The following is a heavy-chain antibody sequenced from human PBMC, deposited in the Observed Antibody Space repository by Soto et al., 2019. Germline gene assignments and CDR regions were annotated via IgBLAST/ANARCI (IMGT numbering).Heavy chain of an antibody. Sequence: SETLSLTCTVSGASMSSHYWTWLRQSPGKGLEWIGYISYSGSTYYNPSHKSRVTISADTSRSQFSLKLSAVSSADTAVYYCARADPDASVGYWGQGTLVTVSS. CDR2: ISYSGST. CDR3: ARADPDASVGY. D-gene: IGHD3-16*01. CDR1: GASMSSHY. V-gene: IGHV4-59*11. J-gene: IGHJ4*02.